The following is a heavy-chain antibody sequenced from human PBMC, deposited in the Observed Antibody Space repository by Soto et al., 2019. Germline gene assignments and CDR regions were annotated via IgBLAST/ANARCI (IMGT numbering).Heavy chain of an antibody. Sequence: EVQLVESGGGLVQPGGSLRLSCAAAGFTFSNYWMSWVRQAPGEGLEWVANIKKGGSEKYYVDSVKGRFSISSDNAKNSLYLQMNSLRAEDAAVYYCARSGDCTGPNGYAGFDFWGQGTLVAVSS. D-gene: IGHD2-8*02. CDR3: ARSGDCTGPNGYAGFDF. CDR2: IKKGGSEK. CDR1: GFTFSNYW. J-gene: IGHJ4*02. V-gene: IGHV3-7*05.